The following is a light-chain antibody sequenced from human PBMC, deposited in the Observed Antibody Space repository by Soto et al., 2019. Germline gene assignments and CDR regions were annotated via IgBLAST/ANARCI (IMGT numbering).Light chain of an antibody. Sequence: QSVLTQPASVSGSPGQSITISCTGTSSDVGAYNSVAWYQHNPGKAPKLMIYDVSNRPSGVSSRFSGSKSANTASLSISGLQADDEADYCCSSYTSSSTLVFGTGTKLTVL. CDR3: SSYTSSSTLV. CDR1: SSDVGAYNS. V-gene: IGLV2-14*01. J-gene: IGLJ1*01. CDR2: DVS.